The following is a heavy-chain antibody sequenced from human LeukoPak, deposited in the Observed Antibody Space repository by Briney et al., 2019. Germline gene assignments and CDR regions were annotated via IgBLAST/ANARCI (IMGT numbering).Heavy chain of an antibody. V-gene: IGHV3-15*01. CDR3: TTVDCSSTSCKAPDAFDI. CDR2: IKSKTDGGTT. D-gene: IGHD2-2*01. Sequence: PGGSLRLSCAASGFTFSSYAMSWVRQAPGKGLEWVGRIKSKTDGGTTDYAAPVKGRFTISRDDSKNTLYLQMNSLKTEDTAVYYCTTVDCSSTSCKAPDAFDIWGQGTMVTVSS. J-gene: IGHJ3*02. CDR1: GFTFSSYA.